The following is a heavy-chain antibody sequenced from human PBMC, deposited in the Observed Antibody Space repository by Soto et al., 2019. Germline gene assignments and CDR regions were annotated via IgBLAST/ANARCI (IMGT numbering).Heavy chain of an antibody. J-gene: IGHJ6*04. CDR1: GGSFSSGDYY. CDR2: IYYSVST. D-gene: IGHD5-18*01. V-gene: IGHV4-30-4*01. Sequence: KASETLSLPCTVSGGSFSSGDYYWSWIRPPPGKDLEWIGYIYYSVSTYYNPSLKSRVTISVDTSNNQFSLKLSSVTAADTAVYYCATSLPSPGYSYGSYYYCYGRGIWGKETTVAISS. CDR3: ATSLPSPGYSYGSYYYCYGRGI.